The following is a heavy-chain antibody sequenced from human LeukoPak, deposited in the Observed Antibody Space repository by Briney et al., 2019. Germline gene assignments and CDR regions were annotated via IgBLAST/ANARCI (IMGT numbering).Heavy chain of an antibody. CDR3: AKDLRRYSSGWFDIDY. V-gene: IGHV3-30*02. CDR1: GFTFRSYG. D-gene: IGHD6-19*01. Sequence: PGGSLRLSCAASGFTFRSYGMHWVRQAPGKGLEWVAFIRYDGSNKYYADSEKGRFTISRDNSKNTLYLQMNSLRAEDTAVYYCAKDLRRYSSGWFDIDYWGQGTLVTVSS. CDR2: IRYDGSNK. J-gene: IGHJ4*02.